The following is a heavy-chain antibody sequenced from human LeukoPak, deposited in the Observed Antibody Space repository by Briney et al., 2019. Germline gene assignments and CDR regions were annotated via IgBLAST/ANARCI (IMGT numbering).Heavy chain of an antibody. CDR1: GFTFSSYA. Sequence: GGSLRLSCAASGFTFSSYAMNWVRQVPGKGLEWVSSISGSGGNTYYADSVKSRFTFSRDNSKNTLYLQMNSLRADDTAVYCAKPAKTDYADYWGQGTLVTVSS. CDR3: AKPAKTDYADY. D-gene: IGHD1-14*01. V-gene: IGHV3-23*01. CDR2: ISGSGGNT. J-gene: IGHJ4*02.